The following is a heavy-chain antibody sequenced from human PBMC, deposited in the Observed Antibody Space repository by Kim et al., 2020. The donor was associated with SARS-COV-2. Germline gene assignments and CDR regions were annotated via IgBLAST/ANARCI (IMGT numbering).Heavy chain of an antibody. D-gene: IGHD3-22*01. J-gene: IGHJ4*02. CDR1: GYLFTSYW. CDR2: IYPGDSDT. Sequence: GESLQISCKGSGYLFTSYWIGWVRQMPGKGLEWLGIIYPGDSDTRYSPSFQGQVTISADKSISTAYLQWSSLKASDTAMYYCARSDVGWGYDSSGYSTPFDYWGQGTLVTVSS. V-gene: IGHV5-51*01. CDR3: ARSDVGWGYDSSGYSTPFDY.